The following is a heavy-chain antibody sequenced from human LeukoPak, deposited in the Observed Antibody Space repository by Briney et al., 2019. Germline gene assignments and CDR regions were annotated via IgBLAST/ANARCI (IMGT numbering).Heavy chain of an antibody. D-gene: IGHD1-26*01. CDR3: ARREEGIIDY. V-gene: IGHV4-39*01. J-gene: IGHJ4*02. Sequence: SETLSLTCTVSGGSISSSSYYWGWIRQPPGKGLEWIGSIYYSGSTYYNPSLKSRVTISVDTSKNQFSLKLSSVTAADTAVYYCARREEGIIDYWGQGTLVTVSS. CDR2: IYYSGST. CDR1: GGSISSSSYY.